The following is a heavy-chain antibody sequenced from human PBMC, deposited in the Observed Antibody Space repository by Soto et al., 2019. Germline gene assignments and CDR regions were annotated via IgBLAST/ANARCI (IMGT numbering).Heavy chain of an antibody. CDR3: ARGHYFVSGGYFRVYYFSYRAV. D-gene: IGHD3-10*01. Sequence: PSETLSLTCTVSGGSISSYYWSWIQQPPGKGLEWIGYIYYSGSTNYNPSLKSRVTISVDTSKNQFSLKLSSVTAADTAVYYCARGHYFVSGGYFRVYYFSYRAVGGKGTPVPVS. V-gene: IGHV4-59*01. CDR1: GGSISSYY. J-gene: IGHJ6*03. CDR2: IYYSGST.